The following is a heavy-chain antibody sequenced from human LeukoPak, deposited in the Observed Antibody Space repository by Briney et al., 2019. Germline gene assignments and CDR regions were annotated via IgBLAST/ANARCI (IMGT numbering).Heavy chain of an antibody. V-gene: IGHV4-34*01. J-gene: IGHJ6*02. CDR3: ARVDILTGPTPGYGMDV. CDR2: INHSGST. Sequence: PSETLSLTCAVYGGSFSGYYWSWLRQPPGKGLEWLGEINHSGSTNYNPSLKSRVTISVDTSKNQFSLKLSSVTAADTAVYYCARVDILTGPTPGYGMDVWGQGTTVTVSS. D-gene: IGHD3-9*01. CDR1: GGSFSGYY.